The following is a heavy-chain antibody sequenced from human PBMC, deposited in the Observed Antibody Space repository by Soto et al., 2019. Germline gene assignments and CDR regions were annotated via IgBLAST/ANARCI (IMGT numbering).Heavy chain of an antibody. CDR3: ARGRPGYSSGWLFDY. CDR2: INHSGST. D-gene: IGHD6-19*01. V-gene: IGHV4-34*01. Sequence: QVQLQQWGAGLLKPSETLSLTCAVYGGSFSGYYWSWIRQPPGKGLEWIGEINHSGSTNYNPSLKSRVTISVDTSKNQCSLKLSSVTAADTAVYYCARGRPGYSSGWLFDYWGQGTLVTVSS. CDR1: GGSFSGYY. J-gene: IGHJ4*02.